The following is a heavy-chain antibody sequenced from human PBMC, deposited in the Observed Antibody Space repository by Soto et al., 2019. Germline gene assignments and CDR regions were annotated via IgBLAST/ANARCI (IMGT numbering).Heavy chain of an antibody. CDR1: GGTFSSYA. D-gene: IGHD3-10*01. J-gene: IGHJ6*02. Sequence: ASVKVSCKASGGTFSSYAISWVRQAPGQGLEWMGGIIPIFGTANYAQKFQGRVTITADESTNTAYMELSSLRSEDTAVYYCARALTPLYMVRGVITYYYYYGMDVWGQGTTVTVSS. V-gene: IGHV1-69*13. CDR3: ARALTPLYMVRGVITYYYYYGMDV. CDR2: IIPIFGTA.